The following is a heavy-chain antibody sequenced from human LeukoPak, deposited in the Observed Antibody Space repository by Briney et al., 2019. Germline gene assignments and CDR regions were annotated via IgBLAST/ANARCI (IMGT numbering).Heavy chain of an antibody. D-gene: IGHD6-19*01. CDR2: INHSGST. CDR3: ARGDERSDSSGWPVY. J-gene: IGHJ4*02. V-gene: IGHV4-34*01. Sequence: PSETLSLTCAVYGGSFSGYYWSWIRQPPGKGLEWIGEINHSGSTNYNPSLKSRVTISVDTSKNQFSLKLSSVTAADTAVYYCARGDERSDSSGWPVYWGQGTLVTVSS. CDR1: GGSFSGYY.